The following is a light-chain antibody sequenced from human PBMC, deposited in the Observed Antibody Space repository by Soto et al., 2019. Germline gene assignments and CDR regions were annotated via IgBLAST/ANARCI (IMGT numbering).Light chain of an antibody. CDR3: QNYNNYLFA. V-gene: IGKV1-5*01. J-gene: IGKJ3*01. CDR2: DAS. Sequence: DIQMTQSPSTLSASVGDRVTITCRASQSISSWLAWYQQKPGKAPKLLIYDASSLESGVPSRFSGSGSGTEFTLTISKLEPDDFASYYCQNYNNYLFAFGPGTKVDIK. CDR1: QSISSW.